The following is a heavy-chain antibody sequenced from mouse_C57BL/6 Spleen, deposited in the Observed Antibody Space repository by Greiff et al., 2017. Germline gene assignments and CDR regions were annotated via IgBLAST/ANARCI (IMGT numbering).Heavy chain of an antibody. J-gene: IGHJ1*03. V-gene: IGHV5-6*01. D-gene: IGHD1-1*01. Sequence: EVMLVESGGDLVKPGGSLKLPCAASGFTFSSYGMSWVRQTPDKRLEWVATISSGGSYTYYPDSVKGRFTISRDNAKNTLYLQMSSLKSEDTAMYYCAITTVVDWYFDVWGTGTTVTVSS. CDR3: AITTVVDWYFDV. CDR2: ISSGGSYT. CDR1: GFTFSSYG.